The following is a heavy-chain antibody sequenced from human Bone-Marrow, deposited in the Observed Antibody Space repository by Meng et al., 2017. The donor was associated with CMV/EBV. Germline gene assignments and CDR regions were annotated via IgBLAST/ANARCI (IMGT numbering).Heavy chain of an antibody. CDR1: GFTFSSYS. V-gene: IGHV3-21*01. D-gene: IGHD2-2*02. CDR3: ARGPYCSSTSCYTPYFDY. CDR2: ISSSSSYI. Sequence: GESLKISCAASGFTFSSYSMNWVRQAPGKGLEWVSSISSSSSYIYYADSVKGRFTISRDNAKNSLYLQMNSLRAEDTAVYYCARGPYCSSTSCYTPYFDYWGQGPLVTVSS. J-gene: IGHJ4*02.